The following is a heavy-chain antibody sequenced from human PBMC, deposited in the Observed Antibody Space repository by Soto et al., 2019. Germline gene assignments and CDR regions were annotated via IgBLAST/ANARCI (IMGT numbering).Heavy chain of an antibody. J-gene: IGHJ6*02. CDR2: ISGSGGST. Sequence: GGSLRLSCAASGFTFSSYAMSWVRQAPGKGLEWVSAISGSGGSTYYADSVKGRFTISRDNSKNTLYLQMNSLRAEDTAVYYCVSGSGSYYNGETPNYYYYYGMDVWGQGTTVTVSS. CDR3: VSGSGSYYNGETPNYYYYYGMDV. V-gene: IGHV3-23*01. D-gene: IGHD3-10*01. CDR1: GFTFSSYA.